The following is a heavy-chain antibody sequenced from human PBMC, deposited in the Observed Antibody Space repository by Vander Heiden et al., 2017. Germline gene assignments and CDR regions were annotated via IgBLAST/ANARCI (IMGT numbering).Heavy chain of an antibody. V-gene: IGHV3-23*01. CDR1: GCPFSSDA. Sequence: EAQLLESGGGLVKHGGSLRHSCAASGCPFSSDAMSWVRQAPGKGLEWVSAISGSGDSTYYADSVKGRFTISRDNSKNTLYLQMNSLRAEDTAVYYCAKAAILGGYYYYGMDVWGQGTTVTVSS. J-gene: IGHJ6*02. CDR2: ISGSGDST. CDR3: AKAAILGGYYYYGMDV.